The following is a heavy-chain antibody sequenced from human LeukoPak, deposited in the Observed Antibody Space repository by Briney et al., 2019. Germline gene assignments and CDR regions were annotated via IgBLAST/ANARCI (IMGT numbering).Heavy chain of an antibody. D-gene: IGHD3-3*01. J-gene: IGHJ4*02. CDR3: LGEYYDFLSGSN. V-gene: IGHV3-7*01. Sequence: AGGSLRLSCAASGFTFSNYYMSWVRQAPGKGLEWVANINQDGSEKNYVDSVKGRFTISRDNAKNSLYLQMSSLRAEDTAVYYCLGEYYDFLSGSNGGRGTLVTVSS. CDR1: GFTFSNYY. CDR2: INQDGSEK.